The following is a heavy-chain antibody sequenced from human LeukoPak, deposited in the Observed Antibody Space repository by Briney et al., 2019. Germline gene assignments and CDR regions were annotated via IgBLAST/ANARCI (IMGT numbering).Heavy chain of an antibody. J-gene: IGHJ3*02. D-gene: IGHD3-16*01. CDR1: GGSISSSSYY. CDR2: IYYSGST. Sequence: PSETLSLTCTVSGGSISSSSYYWGWIRQPPGKGLEWIGSIYYSGSTYYNPSLKGRVTISVDTSKNQFSLKLSSVTAADTAVYYCAWGPDDAFDIWGQGTMVTVSS. V-gene: IGHV4-39*01. CDR3: AWGPDDAFDI.